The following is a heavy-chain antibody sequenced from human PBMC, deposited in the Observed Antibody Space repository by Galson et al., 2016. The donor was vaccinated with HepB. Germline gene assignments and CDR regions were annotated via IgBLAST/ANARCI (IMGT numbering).Heavy chain of an antibody. D-gene: IGHD5-18*01. J-gene: IGHJ4*02. CDR1: GFTFADYA. CDR2: VRSETYGGTT. V-gene: IGHV3-49*03. Sequence: SLRLSCATSGFTFADYAMTWFRQTPEEGLEWVGFVRSETYGGTTDYAASVEGRLTISRDDSNSIAYLQMNSLKTEDTAVYYCSRISGYTYGHDFDYWGQGTLVTVSS. CDR3: SRISGYTYGHDFDY.